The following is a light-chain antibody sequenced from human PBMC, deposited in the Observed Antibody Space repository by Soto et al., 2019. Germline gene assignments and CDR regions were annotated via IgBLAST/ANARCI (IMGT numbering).Light chain of an antibody. Sequence: QSALTQPRSVSGSPGQSVTISCTGTSSDVGGYNYVSWYQQHPGKAPKFMIYDVSQRPSGVPARFSGSKSGNTASLTISGLQAEDEADYYCSLYISGSTYVFGTGTKLTVL. V-gene: IGLV2-11*01. CDR1: SSDVGGYNY. J-gene: IGLJ1*01. CDR2: DVS. CDR3: SLYISGSTYV.